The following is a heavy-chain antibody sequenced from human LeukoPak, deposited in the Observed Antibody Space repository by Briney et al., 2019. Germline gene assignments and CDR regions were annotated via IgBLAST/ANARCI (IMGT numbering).Heavy chain of an antibody. D-gene: IGHD6-19*01. CDR3: ARGVSGWYGWYFDL. J-gene: IGHJ2*01. CDR2: IIPIFGTA. CDR1: GGTFSSYA. Sequence: GASVKVSCKASGGTFSSYATSWVRQAPGQGLEWMGGIIPIFGTANYAQKFQGRVTITADKSTSTAYMELSSLRSEDTAVYCCARGVSGWYGWYFDLWGRGTLVTVSS. V-gene: IGHV1-69*06.